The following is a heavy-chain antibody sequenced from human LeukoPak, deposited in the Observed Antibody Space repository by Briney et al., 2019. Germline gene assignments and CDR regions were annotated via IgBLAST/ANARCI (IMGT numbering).Heavy chain of an antibody. V-gene: IGHV4-34*01. J-gene: IGHJ3*02. CDR1: GGSFTNYY. Sequence: SETLSLTCTVSGGSFTNYYWNWIRQTPGKWLEWIGEVNDSGGTNINPSLRSRVTISVDTSKNQSSLKLSSVTAADTAVYYCASTAEYCSSTSCLRGAFDIWGQGTMVTVSS. CDR2: VNDSGGT. CDR3: ASTAEYCSSTSCLRGAFDI. D-gene: IGHD2-2*01.